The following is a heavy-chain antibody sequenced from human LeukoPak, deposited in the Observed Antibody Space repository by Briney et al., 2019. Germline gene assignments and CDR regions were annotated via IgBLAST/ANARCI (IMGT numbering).Heavy chain of an antibody. J-gene: IGHJ6*03. V-gene: IGHV4-34*01. CDR3: ARVATYKTQVFHYYLDV. CDR2: VHEFGST. Sequence: SETLSLTCAVYGGTFSDYFWNWIRQSPGKGLEWIGKVHEFGSTAINPSLKNRVTLSIDTSKKQFSLRLSSVAAADTAIYYCARVATYKTQVFHYYLDVWGEGTTVSVSS. D-gene: IGHD5-12*01. CDR1: GGTFSDYF.